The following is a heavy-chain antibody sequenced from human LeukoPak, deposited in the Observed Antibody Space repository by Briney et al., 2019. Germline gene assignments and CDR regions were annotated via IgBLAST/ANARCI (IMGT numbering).Heavy chain of an antibody. CDR2: IRYDGSNK. J-gene: IGHJ6*03. CDR1: GFTFSSYG. Sequence: GGSLSLSCAASGFTFSSYGMHWVRQAPGKGLEWVAFIRYDGSNKYYADSVKGRFTISRDNSKHTLYLQMNSLRAEDTAVYYCAKRRGEASYYYYYMDVWGKGTTVTVSS. V-gene: IGHV3-30*02. CDR3: AKRRGEASYYYYYMDV.